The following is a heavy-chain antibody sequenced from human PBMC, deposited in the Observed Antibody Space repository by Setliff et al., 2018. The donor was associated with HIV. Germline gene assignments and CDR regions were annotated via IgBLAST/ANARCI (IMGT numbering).Heavy chain of an antibody. D-gene: IGHD6-19*01. CDR2: IYYSGSA. CDR3: AMAVADKGVYYLDY. CDR1: GISISSGGYY. V-gene: IGHV4-31*03. J-gene: IGHJ4*02. Sequence: KTSETLSLTCTVSGISISSGGYYWSWVRQLPGKGLDWIGSIYYSGSAYYNPSLQNRGTVSVDAPKNQFPLKLSSLTAADTAMYHCAMAVADKGVYYLDYWGRGTLVTVSS.